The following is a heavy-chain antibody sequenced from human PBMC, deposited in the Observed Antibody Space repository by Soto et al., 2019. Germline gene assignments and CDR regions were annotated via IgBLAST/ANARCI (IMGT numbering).Heavy chain of an antibody. V-gene: IGHV4-34*01. J-gene: IGHJ5*02. Sequence: QVQLQQWGAGLLKPSETLSLTCAVYGGSFSGYYWSWIRQPPGKGLEWIGEINHSGSTNYNPSLKSRVTTAVDTSKNQFSLKLSSLTAADTAVYYCARGHCSGGSCYGGWFDPWGQGTLVTVSS. D-gene: IGHD2-15*01. CDR3: ARGHCSGGSCYGGWFDP. CDR1: GGSFSGYY. CDR2: INHSGST.